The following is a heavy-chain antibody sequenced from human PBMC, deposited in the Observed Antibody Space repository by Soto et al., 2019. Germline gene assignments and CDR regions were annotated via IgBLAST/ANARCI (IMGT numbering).Heavy chain of an antibody. Sequence: ASVKVSCKASGYTFTSYGISWVRQAPGQGLEWMGWISAYNGNTNYAQKLQGRVTMTTDTSTSTAYMELRSLRSDDTAVYYCARSSCTNGVCYWFDYWGQGTLVTVSS. D-gene: IGHD2-8*01. V-gene: IGHV1-18*01. J-gene: IGHJ4*02. CDR3: ARSSCTNGVCYWFDY. CDR2: ISAYNGNT. CDR1: GYTFTSYG.